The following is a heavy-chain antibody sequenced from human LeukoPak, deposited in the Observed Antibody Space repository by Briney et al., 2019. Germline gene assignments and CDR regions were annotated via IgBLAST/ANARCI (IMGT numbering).Heavy chain of an antibody. CDR3: ASGEDYYYYYMDV. V-gene: IGHV5-51*01. CDR2: IYPGDSDT. CDR1: GYSFTSYW. J-gene: IGHJ6*03. Sequence: PGESLKISCKGSGYSFTSYWIGWVRQMPGKGLEWMGIIYPGDSDTRYSPSFQGQVTISADKSITTAYLQWSSLKASDTAMYYCASGEDYYYYYMDVWGKGTTVTVSS.